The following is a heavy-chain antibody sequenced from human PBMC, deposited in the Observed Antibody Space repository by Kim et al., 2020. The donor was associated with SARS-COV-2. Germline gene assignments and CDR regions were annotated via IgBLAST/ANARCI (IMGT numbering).Heavy chain of an antibody. D-gene: IGHD6-19*01. CDR1: GYTLTELS. Sequence: ASVKVSCKVSGYTLTELSMHWVRQAPGKGLEWMGGFEPEDGETIYAQKFQGRVTMTEDTSTDTAYMELSSLRSEDTAVYYCATAFSMIAVAGTRHYYYYYGMDVWGQGTTVTVSS. CDR3: ATAFSMIAVAGTRHYYYYYGMDV. CDR2: FEPEDGET. V-gene: IGHV1-24*01. J-gene: IGHJ6*02.